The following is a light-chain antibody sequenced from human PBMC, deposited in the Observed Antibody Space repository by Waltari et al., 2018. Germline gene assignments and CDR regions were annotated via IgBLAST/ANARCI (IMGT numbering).Light chain of an antibody. V-gene: IGKV3-11*01. CDR1: QSIGSY. Sequence: EIVLTQSPATLSLSPGESATLPCRASQSIGSYLAWYQQKPGLAPRLLIYDASNRATGIPARFSGSGSGTDFTLTISSLEPEDFAVYYCQHRSNWPPSFGQGTKVEIE. CDR3: QHRSNWPPS. CDR2: DAS. J-gene: IGKJ2*01.